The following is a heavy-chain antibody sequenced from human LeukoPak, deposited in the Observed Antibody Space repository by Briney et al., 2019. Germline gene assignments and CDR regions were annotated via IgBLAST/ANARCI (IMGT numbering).Heavy chain of an antibody. CDR3: AKASYYDSSGYYSR. Sequence: GGSLRLSCAASGFTFSSYSMNWVRQAPGKGLEWVSYISSSSSTIYYADSVKGRFTISRDNAKNSLYLQMNSLRAEDTALYYCAKASYYDSSGYYSRWGQGTLVTVSS. D-gene: IGHD3-22*01. J-gene: IGHJ4*02. CDR1: GFTFSSYS. CDR2: ISSSSSTI. V-gene: IGHV3-48*01.